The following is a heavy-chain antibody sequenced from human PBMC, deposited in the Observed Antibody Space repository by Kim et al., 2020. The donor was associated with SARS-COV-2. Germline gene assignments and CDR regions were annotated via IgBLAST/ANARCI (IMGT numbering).Heavy chain of an antibody. D-gene: IGHD5-18*01. Sequence: GGSLRLSCAASGFTFSSYGMHWVRQAPGKGLEWVAVISYDGSNKYYADSVKGRFTISRDNSKNTLYLQMNSLRAEDTAAYYCARGYGYGVYWGQGTLVTV. J-gene: IGHJ1*01. CDR3: ARGYGYGVY. CDR1: GFTFSSYG. V-gene: IGHV3-33*05. CDR2: ISYDGSNK.